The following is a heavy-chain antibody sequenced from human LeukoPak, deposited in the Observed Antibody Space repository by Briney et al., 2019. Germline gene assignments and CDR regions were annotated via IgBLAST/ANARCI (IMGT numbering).Heavy chain of an antibody. J-gene: IGHJ4*02. V-gene: IGHV4-39*01. Sequence: SETLSLTCTVSGGSISSSSYYWGWIRRPPGKGLEWIGNIYYSGSTYYNPSLKSRVTISVDTSKNQFSLKLSSVTAADTAVYYCARGLIAVAGTLAYWGQGTLVTVSS. CDR1: GGSISSSSYY. CDR3: ARGLIAVAGTLAY. CDR2: IYYSGST. D-gene: IGHD6-19*01.